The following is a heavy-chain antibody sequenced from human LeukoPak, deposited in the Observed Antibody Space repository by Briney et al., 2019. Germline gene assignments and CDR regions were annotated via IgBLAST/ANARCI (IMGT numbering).Heavy chain of an antibody. Sequence: GGPLRLSCAASGFTFSTYSMNWVRQAPGKGLEWVSYISSGSSTIYYADSVKGRFTISRDNAKNSLYLQMNSLRAEDTAVYYCARGGSPDYGDYNWFDPWGQGTLVTVSS. CDR1: GFTFSTYS. D-gene: IGHD4-17*01. CDR2: ISSGSSTI. V-gene: IGHV3-48*01. CDR3: ARGGSPDYGDYNWFDP. J-gene: IGHJ5*02.